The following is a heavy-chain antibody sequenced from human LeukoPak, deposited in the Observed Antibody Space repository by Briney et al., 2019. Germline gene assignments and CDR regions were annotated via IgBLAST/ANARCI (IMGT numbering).Heavy chain of an antibody. Sequence: ASVKVSCKASGDTFNNYYVNWVRQAPGQGPEWMGIINPSGTSTNYAQGSQDRLTMTRDTSTTTVYMELSSLRSEDTAVYYCATSATNYGGLFDSWGQGTLVTVSS. J-gene: IGHJ4*02. CDR3: ATSATNYGGLFDS. V-gene: IGHV1-46*02. D-gene: IGHD4-23*01. CDR2: INPSGTST. CDR1: GDTFNNYY.